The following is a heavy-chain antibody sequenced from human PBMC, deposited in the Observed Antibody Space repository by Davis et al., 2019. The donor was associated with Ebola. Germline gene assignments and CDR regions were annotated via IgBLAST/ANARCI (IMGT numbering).Heavy chain of an antibody. Sequence: ASVKVSCKASGYTFTGYYMHWVRQAPGQGLEWMGWINPNSGGTNYAQKFQGRVTITADKSTSTAYMELSSLRAEDTAVYYCARDLSRGGGYYYYYYGMDVWGQGTTVTVSS. V-gene: IGHV1-2*02. CDR1: GYTFTGYY. J-gene: IGHJ6*02. CDR2: INPNSGGT. CDR3: ARDLSRGGGYYYYYYGMDV. D-gene: IGHD3-16*01.